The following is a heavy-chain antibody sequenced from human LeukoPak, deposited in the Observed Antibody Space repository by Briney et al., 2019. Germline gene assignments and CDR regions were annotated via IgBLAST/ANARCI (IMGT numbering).Heavy chain of an antibody. Sequence: GGSLRLSCSASGFTFSSYAMHWVRQAPGKGLEYVSAISSNGGSTYYADSVKGRFTISRDNCKNTLYLQMSSLRAEDTAVYYCVKDKGSGSSYYYYYDMDVWGKGTTVTVSS. D-gene: IGHD3-10*01. CDR3: VKDKGSGSSYYYYYDMDV. CDR2: ISSNGGST. CDR1: GFTFSSYA. V-gene: IGHV3-64D*06. J-gene: IGHJ6*04.